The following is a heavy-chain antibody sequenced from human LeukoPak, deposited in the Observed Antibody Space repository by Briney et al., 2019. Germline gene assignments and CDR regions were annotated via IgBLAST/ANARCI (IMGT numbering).Heavy chain of an antibody. D-gene: IGHD6-19*01. V-gene: IGHV3-23*01. CDR2: ISGSGGST. J-gene: IGHJ4*02. CDR1: GFTFSSYS. Sequence: PGGSLRLSCAASGFTFSSYSMNWVRKAPGKGLEWVSAISGSGGSTYYADSVKGRFTISRDNSKNTLYLQMNSLRAEDTAVYYCAREGLYDLIAVAGTKPLYYFDYWGQGTLVTVSS. CDR3: AREGLYDLIAVAGTKPLYYFDY.